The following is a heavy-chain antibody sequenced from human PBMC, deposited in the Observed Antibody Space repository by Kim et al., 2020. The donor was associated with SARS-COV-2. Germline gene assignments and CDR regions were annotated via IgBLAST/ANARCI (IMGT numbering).Heavy chain of an antibody. CDR3: ARDVSSSWFDY. CDR1: GFTFSNYG. Sequence: GGSLRLSCTASGFTFSNYGMHWVRQAPGKGLEWVAVIWYDGSKKYYADSVKGRFTISRDNSKKALYVQMNSLRAEDTAVYYCARDVSSSWFDYWGQGTLVTVSS. J-gene: IGHJ4*02. CDR2: IWYDGSKK. V-gene: IGHV3-33*01. D-gene: IGHD6-13*01.